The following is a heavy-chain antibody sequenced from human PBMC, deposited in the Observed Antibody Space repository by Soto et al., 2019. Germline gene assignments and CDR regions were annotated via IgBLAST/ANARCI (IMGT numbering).Heavy chain of an antibody. D-gene: IGHD3-10*01. CDR1: GGSISSGGYY. CDR3: ARGPVSATPYGSGRAYYFDY. Sequence: QVQLQESGPGLVKPSQTLSLTCTVSGGSISSGGYYWSWIRQHPGKGLEWIGYIYYSGSTYYNPSLKSRVTISVDTSKNQLSLKLSSVTAADTAVYYCARGPVSATPYGSGRAYYFDYWGQGTLVTVSS. J-gene: IGHJ4*02. V-gene: IGHV4-31*03. CDR2: IYYSGST.